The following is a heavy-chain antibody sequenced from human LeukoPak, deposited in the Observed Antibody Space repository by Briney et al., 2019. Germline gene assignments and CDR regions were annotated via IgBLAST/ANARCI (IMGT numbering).Heavy chain of an antibody. CDR3: ARSFMATILWFDP. V-gene: IGHV3-21*01. D-gene: IGHD5-24*01. J-gene: IGHJ5*02. CDR2: ISSSSSYI. Sequence: GGSLRLSCAASGFTFSSYSMNWVRQAPGKGLEWVSSISSSSSYIYYADSVKGRFTISRDNAKNSLYLQMNSLRAEDTAVYYCARSFMATILWFDPWGQGTLVTVSS. CDR1: GFTFSSYS.